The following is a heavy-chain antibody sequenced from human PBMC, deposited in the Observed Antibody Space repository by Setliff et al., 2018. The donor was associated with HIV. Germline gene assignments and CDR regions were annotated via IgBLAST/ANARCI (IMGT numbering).Heavy chain of an antibody. CDR1: GDSIGTGTHY. D-gene: IGHD3-10*01. V-gene: IGHV4-39*01. CDR3: SRLYGSGHYFAFDF. CDR2: LYGHSST. Sequence: SETLSLTCNVSGDSIGTGTHYWAWIRQPPGKGLERIGSLYGHSSTYYTKSLRGRVTISADTSKNQFSLRLSSVTALDTAVYYCSRLYGSGHYFAFDFWGQGALVTV. J-gene: IGHJ4*02.